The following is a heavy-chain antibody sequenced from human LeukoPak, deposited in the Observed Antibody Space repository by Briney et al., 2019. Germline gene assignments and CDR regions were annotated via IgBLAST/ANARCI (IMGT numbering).Heavy chain of an antibody. V-gene: IGHV3-23*01. CDR2: LSGSGGGT. CDR1: GITLSNYG. J-gene: IGHJ4*02. Sequence: GGSLRLSCAVSGITLSNYGMSWVRQAPGKGLEWVAGLSGSGGGTNYADSVQGRFTISRDNPKNTLYLQMNSLRAEDTAVYYCAKDTGWLQLGYWGQGTLVTVSS. CDR3: AKDTGWLQLGY. D-gene: IGHD5-24*01.